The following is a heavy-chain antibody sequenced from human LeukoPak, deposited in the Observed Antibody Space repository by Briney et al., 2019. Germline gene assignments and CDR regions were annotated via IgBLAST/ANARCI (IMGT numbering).Heavy chain of an antibody. V-gene: IGHV3-53*01. Sequence: GGSLRLSCAASGFTVSSNYMSWVRQAPGKGLEWVSVIYSGGSTYYADSVKGRFTISRDNSKNTLYLQMNSLRAEDTAVYYCAKDRYGYSEKNWFDPWGQGTLVTVSS. J-gene: IGHJ5*02. D-gene: IGHD5-18*01. CDR1: GFTVSSNY. CDR2: IYSGGST. CDR3: AKDRYGYSEKNWFDP.